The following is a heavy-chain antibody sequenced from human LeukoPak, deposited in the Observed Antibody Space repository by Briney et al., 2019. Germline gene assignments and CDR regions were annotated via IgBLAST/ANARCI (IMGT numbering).Heavy chain of an antibody. D-gene: IGHD5-24*01. CDR2: IYYSGST. V-gene: IGHV4-59*01. Sequence: IPSETLSLTCTVSGVSISSYYWSWIRQPPGKGLEWIGYIYYSGSTNYNPSLKSRVTISVDTSKNQFSLKLSSVTAADTAVYYCARQGDGYNYLNWFDPWGQGTLVTVSS. CDR1: GVSISSYY. CDR3: ARQGDGYNYLNWFDP. J-gene: IGHJ5*02.